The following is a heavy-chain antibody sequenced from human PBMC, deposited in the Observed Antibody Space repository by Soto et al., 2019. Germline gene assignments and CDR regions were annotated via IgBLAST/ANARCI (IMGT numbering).Heavy chain of an antibody. V-gene: IGHV1-3*01. J-gene: IGHJ4*02. CDR2: INHVNANT. D-gene: IGHD3-22*01. CDR1: GDTFTSYY. Sequence: ASVKVSCKAPGDTFTSYYLNWVRQAPGQRLEWMGSINHVNANTKYSQKFQGRVIIARDTSASTAYMELSSLRSEDTAVYYCATLGYESSGSGDYWGQGTLVTVSS. CDR3: ATLGYESSGSGDY.